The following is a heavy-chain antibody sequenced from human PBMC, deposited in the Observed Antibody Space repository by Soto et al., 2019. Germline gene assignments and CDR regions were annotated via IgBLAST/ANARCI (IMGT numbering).Heavy chain of an antibody. CDR3: ARDSSSWYSDAFDI. D-gene: IGHD6-13*01. CDR2: ISGSGDTS. Sequence: GGSLRLSCAASGFTFSNYAMSWVRQAPGKGLEWVCSISGSGDTSYYADSVKGRFTISRDNSKNTLYLQLNSLRSEDTAVYYCARDSSSWYSDAFDIWGQGTMVTVSS. J-gene: IGHJ3*02. V-gene: IGHV3-23*01. CDR1: GFTFSNYA.